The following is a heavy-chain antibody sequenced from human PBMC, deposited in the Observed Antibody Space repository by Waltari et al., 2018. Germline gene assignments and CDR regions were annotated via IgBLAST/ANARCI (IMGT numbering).Heavy chain of an antibody. CDR2: IYSGGST. CDR1: GFTVSSNY. J-gene: IGHJ5*02. D-gene: IGHD6-19*01. V-gene: IGHV3-53*01. CDR3: ARGGSGWYPDNWFDP. Sequence: EVQLVESGGGLIQPGGSLRLSCAASGFTVSSNYMSWVRQAPGKGLEWVSVIYSGGSTYYADSVKGRFTISRDNSKNTLYLQMNSLRAEDTAVYYCARGGSGWYPDNWFDPWGQGTLVTVSS.